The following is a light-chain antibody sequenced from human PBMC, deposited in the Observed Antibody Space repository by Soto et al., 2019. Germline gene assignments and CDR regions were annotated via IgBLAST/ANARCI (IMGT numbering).Light chain of an antibody. CDR3: QQYNNWTWT. CDR2: GTS. CDR1: QSVSSN. Sequence: EILLTQSPGTLSLSPGERATLSCRASQSVSSNLAWYQQKPGQAPRLLIYGTSSRATGIPARFSGSGSGTEFTLTISSLKSEDFAVYYCQQYNNWTWTFGHGTKVDI. J-gene: IGKJ1*01. V-gene: IGKV3-15*01.